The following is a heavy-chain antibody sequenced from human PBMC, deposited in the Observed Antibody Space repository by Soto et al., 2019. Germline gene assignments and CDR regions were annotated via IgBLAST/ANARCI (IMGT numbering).Heavy chain of an antibody. D-gene: IGHD4-4*01. J-gene: IGHJ4*02. Sequence: QVQLQQWGAGLLKPSETLSLTCAVYGGSFSGYYWSWIRQPPGKGLEWIGEINHSGSTNYNPSLKSRVTISVDTSKNQFSLKLSSVTAADTAVYYCARGGNSAPYFDYWGQGTLVTVSS. CDR1: GGSFSGYY. CDR2: INHSGST. V-gene: IGHV4-34*01. CDR3: ARGGNSAPYFDY.